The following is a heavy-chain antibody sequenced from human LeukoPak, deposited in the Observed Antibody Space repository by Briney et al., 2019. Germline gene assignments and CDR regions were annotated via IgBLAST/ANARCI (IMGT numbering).Heavy chain of an antibody. D-gene: IGHD3-10*01. CDR2: ISSSSSYT. CDR1: GFTFSDYY. CDR3: ARDPSNYYSSGSYCDY. Sequence: GGSLRLSCAASGFTFSDYYMSWIRQAPGKGLEWVSYISSSSSYTNYADSVKGRFTISRDNAKNSLYLQMNSLRAEDTAVYYCARDPSNYYSSGSYCDYWGQGTLVTVSS. J-gene: IGHJ4*02. V-gene: IGHV3-11*05.